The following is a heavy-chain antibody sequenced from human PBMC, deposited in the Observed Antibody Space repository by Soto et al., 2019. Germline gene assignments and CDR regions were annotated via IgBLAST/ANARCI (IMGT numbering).Heavy chain of an antibody. V-gene: IGHV5-10-1*01. CDR3: ARQLGYYGSGSYYDYYGMDV. D-gene: IGHD3-10*01. Sequence: GESLKISCKGSGYSFTSYWISWVRQMPGKGLEWMGRIDPSDSYTNYSPSFQGHVTISADKSISTAYLQWSSLKASDTAMYYCARQLGYYGSGSYYDYYGMDVWGPGTTVTVS. J-gene: IGHJ6*02. CDR1: GYSFTSYW. CDR2: IDPSDSYT.